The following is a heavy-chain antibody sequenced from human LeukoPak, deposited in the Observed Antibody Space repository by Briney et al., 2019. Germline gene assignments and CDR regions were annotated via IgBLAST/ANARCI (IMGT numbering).Heavy chain of an antibody. CDR2: IFHSGNT. CDR1: GDSIGSGDYS. CDR3: ARGKWELATPGTYFDY. Sequence: SETLSLTCAVSGDSIGSGDYSWSWIRQPPGKGLEWVGYIFHSGNTYYNPSLKNRVTISVDRSKNQSSLKLNSVTAADTAVYYCARGKWELATPGTYFDYWGQGTLVTVSS. V-gene: IGHV4-30-2*01. J-gene: IGHJ4*02. D-gene: IGHD1-26*01.